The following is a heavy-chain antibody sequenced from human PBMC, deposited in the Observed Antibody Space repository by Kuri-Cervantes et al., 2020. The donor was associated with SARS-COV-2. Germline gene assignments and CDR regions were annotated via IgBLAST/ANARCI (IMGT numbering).Heavy chain of an antibody. V-gene: IGHV1-18*01. CDR2: ISAYNGNT. D-gene: IGHD3-3*01. CDR3: ARGGNYDFWSGSPPPYYMDV. Sequence: AAVNVSCKASVYTFTSYGISWVRQAPGQGLEGMGWISAYNGNTNYAQKLQGRVNMTTDTSTSTAYMELRSLRSDDTAVYYCARGGNYDFWSGSPPPYYMDVWGKGTTVTVSS. J-gene: IGHJ6*03. CDR1: VYTFTSYG.